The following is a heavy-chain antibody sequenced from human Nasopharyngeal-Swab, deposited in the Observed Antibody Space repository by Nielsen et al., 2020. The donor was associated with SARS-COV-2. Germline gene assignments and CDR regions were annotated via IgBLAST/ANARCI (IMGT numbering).Heavy chain of an antibody. CDR2: ISRNSDYI. D-gene: IGHD3-9*01. Sequence: WIRQPPGKGLEWVSSISRNSDYILYADSVKGRFTISRDNSKNTLYLQMNSLRAEDTAVYYCAREYYDILTGYLQAYYYGMDVWGQGTTGTVSS. V-gene: IGHV3-21*04. CDR3: AREYYDILTGYLQAYYYGMDV. J-gene: IGHJ6*02.